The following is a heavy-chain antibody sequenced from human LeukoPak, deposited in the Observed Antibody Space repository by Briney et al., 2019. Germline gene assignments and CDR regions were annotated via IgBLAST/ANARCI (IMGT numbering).Heavy chain of an antibody. CDR3: ARGPPLIVVVPSINWFDP. CDR1: GGSFSGYY. D-gene: IGHD2-2*01. J-gene: IGHJ5*02. V-gene: IGHV4-34*01. Sequence: PSETLSLTCAVYGGSFSGYYWSWIRQPPGKGLEWIGEINHSGSTNYNPSLKSRVTISVDMSKNQFSLKLSSVTAADTAVYYCARGPPLIVVVPSINWFDPWGQGTLVTVSS. CDR2: INHSGST.